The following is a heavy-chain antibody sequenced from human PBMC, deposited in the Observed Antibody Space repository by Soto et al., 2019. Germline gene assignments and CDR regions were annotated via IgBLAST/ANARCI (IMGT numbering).Heavy chain of an antibody. CDR2: INAGNGNT. Sequence: ASVKVSCKVSGDTFSLYPINWVRQAPGQRLEWMGWINAGNGNTKYSQKFQGRVTITRDTSASTAYMELSSLRSEDTPVYYCASVRVAALFDYWGQGTLVTVSS. V-gene: IGHV1-3*01. CDR1: GDTFSLYP. CDR3: ASVRVAALFDY. D-gene: IGHD6-6*01. J-gene: IGHJ4*02.